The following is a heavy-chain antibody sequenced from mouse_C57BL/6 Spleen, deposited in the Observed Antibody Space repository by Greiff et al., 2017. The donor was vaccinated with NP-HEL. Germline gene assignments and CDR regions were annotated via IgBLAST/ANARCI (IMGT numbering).Heavy chain of an antibody. J-gene: IGHJ1*03. Sequence: EVQLQQSGPELVKPGASVKISCKASGYTFTDYYMNWVKQSHGKSLEWIGDINPNNGGTSYNQKFKGKATLTVDKSSSTAYMELRSLTSEDSAVYYCASLYRYWYFDVWGTGTTVTVSS. V-gene: IGHV1-26*01. CDR1: GYTFTDYY. CDR3: ASLYRYWYFDV. CDR2: INPNNGGT. D-gene: IGHD2-14*01.